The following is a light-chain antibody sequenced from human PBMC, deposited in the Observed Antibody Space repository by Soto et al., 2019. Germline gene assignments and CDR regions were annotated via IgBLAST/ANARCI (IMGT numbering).Light chain of an antibody. CDR1: QDISTW. V-gene: IGKV1-12*01. CDR3: EQTSSFPLT. Sequence: DIKMTQSPSSVSPSVGDRATVPCRSSQDISTWLAWFQQKPGKAPILLSYYASPLHSGVPSRLSGSGSGTDFTLTISSLQLEDFATYSCEQTSSFPLTFGGGTKVDTK. J-gene: IGKJ4*02. CDR2: YAS.